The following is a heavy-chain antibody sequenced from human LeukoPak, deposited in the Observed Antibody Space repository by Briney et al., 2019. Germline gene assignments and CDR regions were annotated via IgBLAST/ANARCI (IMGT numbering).Heavy chain of an antibody. CDR2: IWYDGSNK. V-gene: IGHV3-30*02. D-gene: IGHD4-11*01. J-gene: IGHJ4*02. CDR1: GFTFSSYA. CDR3: AKAGNSNYVN. Sequence: QTGGSLRLSCAASGFTFSSYAMHWVRQAPGKGLEWVAFIWYDGSNKYYVDSVKGRFTTSRDNSKNTLYLQMNSLRAEDTAVYHCAKAGNSNYVNWGQGTLVTVSS.